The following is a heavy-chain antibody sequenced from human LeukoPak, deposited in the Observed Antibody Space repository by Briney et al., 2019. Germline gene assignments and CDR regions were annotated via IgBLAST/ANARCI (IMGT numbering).Heavy chain of an antibody. J-gene: IGHJ4*02. CDR1: GGTFSSYA. Sequence: GASVKVSCKASGGTFSSYAISWVRQAPGKGLEWIGGFDPEDGETIYAQKFQGRVTMTEDTSTDTAYMELSSLRSEDTAVYYCATPPRYYYGSGSSPPLFDYWGQGTLVTVSS. CDR3: ATPPRYYYGSGSSPPLFDY. D-gene: IGHD3-10*01. CDR2: FDPEDGET. V-gene: IGHV1-24*01.